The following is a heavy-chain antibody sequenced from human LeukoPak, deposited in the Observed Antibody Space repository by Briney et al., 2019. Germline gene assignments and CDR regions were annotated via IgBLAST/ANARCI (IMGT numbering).Heavy chain of an antibody. CDR3: ARLAVFGVVIIPDAFEI. Sequence: SETLSLTCTVSGGSISSYYWSWIRQPPGKGLEWIGYIYYSGNANYNPSLKSRVTISVDTSRNQFPLKLSSVTDADTAVYYCARLAVFGVVIIPDAFEIWGQGTMVTVSS. CDR1: GGSISSYY. D-gene: IGHD3-3*01. J-gene: IGHJ3*02. V-gene: IGHV4-59*08. CDR2: IYYSGNA.